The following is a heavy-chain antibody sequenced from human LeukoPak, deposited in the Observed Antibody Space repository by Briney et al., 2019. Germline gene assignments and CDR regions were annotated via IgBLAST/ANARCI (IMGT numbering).Heavy chain of an antibody. V-gene: IGHV1-8*03. CDR2: INPNSGNT. CDR1: GYTFTGYY. Sequence: ASVKVSCKASGYTFTGYYMHWVRQAPGQGLEWMGWINPNSGNTGYAQKFQGRVTITRNTSISTAYMELSSLRSEDTAVYYCARSGGDSSSWMRYYYYMDVWGKGTTVTVSS. J-gene: IGHJ6*03. D-gene: IGHD6-13*01. CDR3: ARSGGDSSSWMRYYYYMDV.